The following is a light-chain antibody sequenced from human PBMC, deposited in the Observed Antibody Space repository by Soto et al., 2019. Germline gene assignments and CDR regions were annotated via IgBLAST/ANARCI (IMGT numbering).Light chain of an antibody. Sequence: EILMTQSPATLSVSPGERATLSCWASQSVSSNLAWYQQKPGQAPRLLIYGASTRATGIPARFSGSGSGTNFTLTISSLQSEDFAVDYCQQYNNWPETVGQGTKVEIK. V-gene: IGKV3-15*01. CDR2: GAS. J-gene: IGKJ1*01. CDR1: QSVSSN. CDR3: QQYNNWPET.